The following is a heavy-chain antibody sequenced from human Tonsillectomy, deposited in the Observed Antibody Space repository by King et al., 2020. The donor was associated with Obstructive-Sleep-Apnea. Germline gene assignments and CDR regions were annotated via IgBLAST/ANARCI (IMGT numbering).Heavy chain of an antibody. CDR3: ARDGGYYYDSSGPRHNWFDP. CDR2: ISYDGTNK. Sequence: QLVQSGGGVVQPGRSLRLSCAASGFTFSDYAINWVRQAPGKGLEWVAVISYDGTNKYYADSVKGRFTISRDNSKNTLYMEMNSLRAEDTAVYYCARDGGYYYDSSGPRHNWFDPWGQGTLVTVSS. D-gene: IGHD3-22*01. J-gene: IGHJ5*02. CDR1: GFTFSDYA. V-gene: IGHV3-30-3*01.